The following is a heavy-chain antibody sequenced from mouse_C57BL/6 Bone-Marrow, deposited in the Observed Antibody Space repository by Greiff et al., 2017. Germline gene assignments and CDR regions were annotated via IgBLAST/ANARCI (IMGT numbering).Heavy chain of an antibody. J-gene: IGHJ1*03. D-gene: IGHD2-5*01. CDR3: TTYYSNYWYFDV. V-gene: IGHV14-4*01. Sequence: EVQLQQSGAELVRPGASVKLSCTASGFNFTDDYMHWVKQRPEQGLEWIGWIDPENGDTEYASKFQGKATITADTSSNTAYLQLSSLTSEDTAVYYCTTYYSNYWYFDVWGTGTTVTVSS. CDR2: IDPENGDT. CDR1: GFNFTDDY.